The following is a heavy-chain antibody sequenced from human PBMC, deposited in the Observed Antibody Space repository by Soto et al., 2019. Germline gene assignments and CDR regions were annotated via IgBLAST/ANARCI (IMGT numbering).Heavy chain of an antibody. V-gene: IGHV1-18*01. CDR2: ISAYNGNT. J-gene: IGHJ5*02. D-gene: IGHD2-2*01. CDR1: GYTFTSYG. Sequence: ASVKVSCKASGYTFTSYGISWVRQAPGQGLEWMGWISAYNGNTNYAQKLQGRVTMTTDTSTSTAYMELRSLRSDDTAVYYCARGSSSTGLGGRKGWFDPWGQGTLVTVSS. CDR3: ARGSSSTGLGGRKGWFDP.